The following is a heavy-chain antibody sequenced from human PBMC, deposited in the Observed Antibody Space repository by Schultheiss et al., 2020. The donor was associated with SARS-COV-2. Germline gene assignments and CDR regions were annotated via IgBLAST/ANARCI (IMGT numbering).Heavy chain of an antibody. CDR2: INHSGST. D-gene: IGHD6-19*01. V-gene: IGHV4-34*01. CDR1: GGSFSGYY. J-gene: IGHJ4*02. Sequence: SETLSLTCAVYGGSFSGYYWSWIRQPPGKGLEWIGEINHSGSTNYNPSLKSRVTISVDTSKNQFSLKLSSVTAADTAVYYCARDVSSGWYGYWGQGTLVTVSS. CDR3: ARDVSSGWYGY.